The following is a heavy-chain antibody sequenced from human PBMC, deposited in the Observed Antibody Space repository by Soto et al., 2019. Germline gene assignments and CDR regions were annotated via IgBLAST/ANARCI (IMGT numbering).Heavy chain of an antibody. V-gene: IGHV3-7*05. CDR1: GFTFSSYW. J-gene: IGHJ4*02. CDR2: IKQDGSEK. Sequence: EVQLVESGGGLVQPGGSLRLSCAASGFTFSSYWMSWVRQAPGKGLEWVANIKQDGSEKYYVDSVKGRFTISRDNAKNSLYLQMNSLRAEDTAVYYCARDLGVYSSSSVMDYWGQGTLVTVSS. CDR3: ARDLGVYSSSSVMDY. D-gene: IGHD6-6*01.